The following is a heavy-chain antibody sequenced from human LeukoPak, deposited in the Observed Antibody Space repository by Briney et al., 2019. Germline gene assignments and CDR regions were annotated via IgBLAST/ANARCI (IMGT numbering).Heavy chain of an antibody. Sequence: GGSLRLSCAASGFTFSSYAMSWVRQAPGKGLEWVSGISGSGVSTYYADSVKGRFTISRDNSKNTLYLQMSSLRAEDTAVYYCAKEDTAMVTTIDYWGQGTLVTVSS. D-gene: IGHD5-18*01. CDR3: AKEDTAMVTTIDY. V-gene: IGHV3-23*01. CDR1: GFTFSSYA. J-gene: IGHJ4*02. CDR2: ISGSGVST.